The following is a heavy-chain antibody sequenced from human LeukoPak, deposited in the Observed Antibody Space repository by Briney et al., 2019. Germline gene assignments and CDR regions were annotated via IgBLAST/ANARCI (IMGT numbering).Heavy chain of an antibody. Sequence: GASVKVSCTASGFTFTGYYLHWVRQVPGQGLEWMGWIKPNSGGTAYPQNFQGRVTMTRDTSISTAYMELRRLRSDDTATYYCARGDFWSDSVYHYAMDVWGQGTAVTVSS. V-gene: IGHV1-2*02. CDR2: IKPNSGGT. J-gene: IGHJ6*02. CDR1: GFTFTGYY. D-gene: IGHD3-3*01. CDR3: ARGDFWSDSVYHYAMDV.